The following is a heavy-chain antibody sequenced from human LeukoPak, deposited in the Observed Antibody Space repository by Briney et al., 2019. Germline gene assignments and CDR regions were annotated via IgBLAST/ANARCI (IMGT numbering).Heavy chain of an antibody. CDR2: ISPNSGDT. D-gene: IGHD3-3*01. V-gene: IGHV1-2*02. Sequence: ASVKVSCKTSGYTFSDYYIHWIRQAPGQGLEWVGWISPNSGDTDYAQKFQGRVTMTTDTSTSTANMELRSLRSDDTAVYYCARDRQYDFWSGYYAGGRYYYMDVWGKGTTVIVSS. CDR3: ARDRQYDFWSGYYAGGRYYYMDV. J-gene: IGHJ6*03. CDR1: GYTFSDYY.